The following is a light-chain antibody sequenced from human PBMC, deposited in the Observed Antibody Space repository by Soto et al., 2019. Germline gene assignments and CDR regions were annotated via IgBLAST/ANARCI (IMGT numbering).Light chain of an antibody. Sequence: EIVVTQSPGTLSLSPGERATLSCRASQSVSSSYLAWYQQKPGQAPRLLIYGASIRATGIPDRFSGSWSGTDFTLTISRLEPEDFAVYYCQQYGSSPPYTFGQGTNVEIK. CDR1: QSVSSSY. CDR3: QQYGSSPPYT. CDR2: GAS. J-gene: IGKJ2*01. V-gene: IGKV3-20*01.